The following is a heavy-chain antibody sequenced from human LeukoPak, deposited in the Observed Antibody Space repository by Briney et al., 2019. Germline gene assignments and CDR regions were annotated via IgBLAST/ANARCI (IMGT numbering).Heavy chain of an antibody. V-gene: IGHV4-34*01. CDR1: SESFSGYY. CDR3: ARAPLGVGYGSLY. Sequence: SETLSLTCAVYSESFSGYYWTWIRQPPGKGLEWIGEINHRGSTDYNPSLKSRVTISVDTSKNQFSLQLNSVTAADMAVYYCARAPLGVGYGSLYWGQGTLVTISS. D-gene: IGHD3-10*01. CDR2: INHRGST. J-gene: IGHJ4*02.